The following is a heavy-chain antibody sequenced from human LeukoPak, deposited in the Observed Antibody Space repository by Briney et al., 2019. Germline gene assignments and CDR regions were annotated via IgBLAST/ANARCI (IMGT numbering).Heavy chain of an antibody. J-gene: IGHJ4*02. CDR1: GYSFISYW. D-gene: IGHD3-10*01. CDR2: IHPSNSDT. CDR3: ATDYYGSGTYY. Sequence: GESLKISCKGSGYSFISYWIGWVRPMPGKGLEWMGVIHPSNSDTRYSPSFQGQVTISADKSISTAYLQWSSLKASDTAMYYCATDYYGSGTYYWGQGTLVTVSS. V-gene: IGHV5-51*01.